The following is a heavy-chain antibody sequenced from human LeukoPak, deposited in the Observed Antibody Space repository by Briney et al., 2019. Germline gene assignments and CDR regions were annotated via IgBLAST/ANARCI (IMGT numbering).Heavy chain of an antibody. CDR1: GFTFSDYY. CDR3: AKAYTVTPLRWYFDL. J-gene: IGHJ2*01. Sequence: PGGSLRLSCAASGFTFSDYYMSWIRQAPGKGLEWVSAISGGGDSTFYSDSVKGRFTISRDNSKNTLYLQLNSLRADDTAVYYCAKAYTVTPLRWYFDLWGRGTQVTVSS. CDR2: ISGGGDST. V-gene: IGHV3-23*01. D-gene: IGHD4-17*01.